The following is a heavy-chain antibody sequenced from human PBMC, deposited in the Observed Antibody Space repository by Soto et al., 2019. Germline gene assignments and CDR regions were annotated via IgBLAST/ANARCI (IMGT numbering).Heavy chain of an antibody. CDR2: ISYDGSNK. Sequence: GGSLRLSCAASGFTFSSYAMHWVRQAPGKGLEWVAVISYDGSNKYYADSVKGRFTISRDNSKNTLYLQMNSLRAEDTAVYYCASSPYYDFWSGYPAPPYYFDYWGQGTLVTVSS. J-gene: IGHJ4*02. D-gene: IGHD3-3*01. V-gene: IGHV3-30-3*01. CDR1: GFTFSSYA. CDR3: ASSPYYDFWSGYPAPPYYFDY.